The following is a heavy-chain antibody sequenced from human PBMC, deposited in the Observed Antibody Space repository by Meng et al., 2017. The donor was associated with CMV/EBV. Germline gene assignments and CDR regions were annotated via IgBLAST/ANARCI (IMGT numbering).Heavy chain of an antibody. CDR3: ARVSSPEYYYGMDV. Sequence: SETLSLTCTVSGGSVSSGSYYWSWIRQPPGKGLEWIGYIYYSGSTNYNPSLKSRVTISVDTSKNQFSLKLSSVTAADTAVYHCARVSSPEYYYGMDVWGQGTTVTVSS. V-gene: IGHV4-61*01. CDR1: GGSVSSGSYY. J-gene: IGHJ6*02. CDR2: IYYSGST.